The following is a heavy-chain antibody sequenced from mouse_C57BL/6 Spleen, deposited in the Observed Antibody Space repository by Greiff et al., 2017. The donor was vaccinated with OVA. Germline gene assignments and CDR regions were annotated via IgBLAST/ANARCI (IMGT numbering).Heavy chain of an antibody. V-gene: IGHV1-69*01. CDR3: ARGVITTVVATNYFDY. CDR2: IDPSDSYT. D-gene: IGHD1-1*01. J-gene: IGHJ2*01. CDR1: GYTFTSYW. Sequence: QVQLQQPGAELVMPGASVKLSCKASGYTFTSYWMHWVKQRPGQGLEWIGEIDPSDSYTNSNQKFKGKSTLTVDKSSSTAYMQLSSLTSEDSAVYYCARGVITTVVATNYFDYWGQGTTLTVSS.